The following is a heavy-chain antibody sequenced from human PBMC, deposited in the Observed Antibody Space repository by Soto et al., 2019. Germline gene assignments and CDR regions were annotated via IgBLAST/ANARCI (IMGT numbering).Heavy chain of an antibody. CDR2: SIPIFGTA. D-gene: IGHD5-18*01. Sequence: QVQLVQSGAEVKKPGSSVKVSCKASGGTFSSYAISWVRQAPGQGLEWMGGSIPIFGTANYAQKFQGRVTITADESTSTAYMELSSLRSEDTAVYYCASRTGVTAMAYYYYYGMDVWGQGTTVTVSS. V-gene: IGHV1-69*01. CDR1: GGTFSSYA. J-gene: IGHJ6*02. CDR3: ASRTGVTAMAYYYYYGMDV.